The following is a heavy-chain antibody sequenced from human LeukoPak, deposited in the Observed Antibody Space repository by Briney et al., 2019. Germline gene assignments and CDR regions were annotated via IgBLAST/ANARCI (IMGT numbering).Heavy chain of an antibody. D-gene: IGHD2/OR15-2a*01. J-gene: IGHJ4*02. V-gene: IGHV3-20*04. CDR2: ISWNSGSI. CDR3: ARERTTIVSGTTIGAY. CDR1: GFTFDDYG. Sequence: GGSLRLSCAASGFTFDDYGMSWVRQAPGKGLEWVSGISWNSGSIGYADSVKGRFAISRDNAKNSLFLQMNSLTADDTAVYYCARERTTIVSGTTIGAYWGQGTLVTVSS.